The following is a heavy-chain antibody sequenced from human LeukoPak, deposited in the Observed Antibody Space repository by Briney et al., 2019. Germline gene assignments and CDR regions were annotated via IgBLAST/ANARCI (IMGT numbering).Heavy chain of an antibody. Sequence: ASVKVSCKASGYTFTDYYMHWVRQAPGQGLEWMGWINPNSGGTNYAQKFQGRVTMNRDTSISTAYMELSRLRSDDTAVYYCARGSSRVYDILTGYLYWGQGTLVTVSS. CDR2: INPNSGGT. CDR3: ARGSSRVYDILTGYLY. V-gene: IGHV1-2*02. CDR1: GYTFTDYY. D-gene: IGHD3-9*01. J-gene: IGHJ4*02.